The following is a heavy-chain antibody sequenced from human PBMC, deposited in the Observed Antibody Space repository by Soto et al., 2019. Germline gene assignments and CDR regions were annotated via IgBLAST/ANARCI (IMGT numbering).Heavy chain of an antibody. Sequence: PGGSLILSWVCCGLTFTTYSRILVRQAPGKGLEWVSAISGSGGSTYYADSVKGRFTISRDNSKNTLYLQMNSLRAEDTAVYYCAKDSAVAGTYPPVDLDYWGQGTLVTVSS. CDR2: ISGSGGST. CDR3: AKDSAVAGTYPPVDLDY. J-gene: IGHJ4*02. V-gene: IGHV3-23*01. D-gene: IGHD6-19*01. CDR1: GLTFTTYS.